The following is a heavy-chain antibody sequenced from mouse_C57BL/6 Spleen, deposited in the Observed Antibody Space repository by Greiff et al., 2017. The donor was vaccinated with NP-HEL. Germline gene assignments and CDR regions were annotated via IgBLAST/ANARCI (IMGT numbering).Heavy chain of an antibody. CDR2: INPNNGGT. V-gene: IGHV1-18*01. D-gene: IGHD1-1*01. CDR3: ASLYGSSPYWYFDV. J-gene: IGHJ1*03. CDR1: GYTFTDYN. Sequence: VQLQQSGPELVKPGASVKIPCKASGYTFTDYNMDWVKQSHGKSLEWIGDINPNNGGTIYNQKFKGKATLTVDKSSSTAYMELRSLTSEDTAVYYCASLYGSSPYWYFDVWGTGTTVTVSS.